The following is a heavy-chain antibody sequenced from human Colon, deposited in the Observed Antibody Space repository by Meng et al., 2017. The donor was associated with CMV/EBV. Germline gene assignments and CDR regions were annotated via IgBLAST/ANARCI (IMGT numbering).Heavy chain of an antibody. D-gene: IGHD5-12*01. V-gene: IGHV3-30*07. J-gene: IGHJ4*02. CDR2: ISFDASNK. CDR1: GFSISPYA. Sequence: GGSLRLSCAASGFSISPYAMQWVRQAPGKGLEWVAVISFDASNKRYADSVKGRFTISRDNAKNSLYLQMNSLRAEDTAVYYCAREDIVATEYYFDYWGQGTLVTVSS. CDR3: AREDIVATEYYFDY.